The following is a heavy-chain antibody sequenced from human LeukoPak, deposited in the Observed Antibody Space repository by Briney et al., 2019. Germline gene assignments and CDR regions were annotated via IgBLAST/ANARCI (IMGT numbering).Heavy chain of an antibody. CDR2: IYSGGST. CDR3: ARDQSYYDSSGYRSDAFDI. Sequence: GGSLRLSCAASGFTVSSNYMSWVRQAPGKGLEWVSVIYSGGSTCYADSVKGRFTISRDNAKNSLYLQMNSLRAEDTAVYYCARDQSYYDSSGYRSDAFDIWGQGTMVTVSS. V-gene: IGHV3-53*01. J-gene: IGHJ3*02. CDR1: GFTVSSNY. D-gene: IGHD3-22*01.